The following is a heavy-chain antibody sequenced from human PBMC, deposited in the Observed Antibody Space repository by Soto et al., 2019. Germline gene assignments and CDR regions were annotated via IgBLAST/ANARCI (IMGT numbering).Heavy chain of an antibody. D-gene: IGHD1-26*01. Sequence: SETLSLTCTVSGGSISSSSYYWGWIRQPPGKGLEWIGSIYYSGSTYYNPSLKSRVTISVDTSKNQFSLQLNSLTDEDTAVYYCARDRTIAGATISYFDYWGQGMLVTVSS. CDR3: ARDRTIAGATISYFDY. V-gene: IGHV4-39*02. CDR2: IYYSGST. CDR1: GGSISSSSYY. J-gene: IGHJ4*02.